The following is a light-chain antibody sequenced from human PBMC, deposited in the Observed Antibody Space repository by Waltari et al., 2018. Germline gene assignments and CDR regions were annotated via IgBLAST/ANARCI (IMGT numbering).Light chain of an antibody. CDR1: QRISNW. Sequence: DIQMTQSPSTLSASVGDRVTTTCRASQRISNWLAWYQQKPGKAPKLLIYKASTLESGVPSRFSGSGSGTEFTLTISSLQPDDFATYYCQQYNSYSLLTFGGGTKVEIK. CDR3: QQYNSYSLLT. V-gene: IGKV1-5*03. J-gene: IGKJ4*01. CDR2: KAS.